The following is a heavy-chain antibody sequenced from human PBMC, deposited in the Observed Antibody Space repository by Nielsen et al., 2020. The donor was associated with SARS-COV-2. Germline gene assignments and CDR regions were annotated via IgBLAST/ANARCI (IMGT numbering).Heavy chain of an antibody. CDR2: INSNSGGT. V-gene: IGHV1-2*06. J-gene: IGHJ4*02. D-gene: IGHD3-10*01. CDR3: ARGGLWFGELNDVDY. Sequence: ASVKVSCKASGYTFTGYYMHWVRQAPGQGLEWMGRINSNSGGTDYAQKFQGRVTMTRDTSISTAYMDLSRLRSDDTAVYYCARGGLWFGELNDVDYWGQGTLVTVSS. CDR1: GYTFTGYY.